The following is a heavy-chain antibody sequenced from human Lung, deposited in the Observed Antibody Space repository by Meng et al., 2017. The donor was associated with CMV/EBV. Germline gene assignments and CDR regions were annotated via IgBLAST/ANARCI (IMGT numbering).Heavy chain of an antibody. Sequence: YTFNAYYVHWVRQAPGQGLEWMGWINANSGGTNFAQKFQGRVTMTRDTSISTAYMELSRLTSDDTAVYYCAREGSTTYYRFFAFDIWGQGTLVTVSS. D-gene: IGHD2/OR15-2a*01. CDR1: YTFNAYY. V-gene: IGHV1-2*02. CDR2: INANSGGT. CDR3: AREGSTTYYRFFAFDI. J-gene: IGHJ3*02.